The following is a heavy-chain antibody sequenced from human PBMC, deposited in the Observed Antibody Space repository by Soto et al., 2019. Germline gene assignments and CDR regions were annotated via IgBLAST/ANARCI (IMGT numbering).Heavy chain of an antibody. J-gene: IGHJ6*02. Sequence: GGSLRLSCAASGFTFSIYGMHWVRQAQGKGLEWVAVISYDGSNKYYADSVKGRFTISRDNSKNTLYLQMNSLRAEDTAVYYCAKDLSSGWSHYYYGMDVWGQGTTVTVSS. V-gene: IGHV3-30*18. CDR2: ISYDGSNK. CDR1: GFTFSIYG. CDR3: AKDLSSGWSHYYYGMDV. D-gene: IGHD6-19*01.